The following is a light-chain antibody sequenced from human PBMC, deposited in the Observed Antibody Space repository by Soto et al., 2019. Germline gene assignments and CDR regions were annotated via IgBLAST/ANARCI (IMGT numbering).Light chain of an antibody. CDR2: DAS. CDR1: QSVSTY. J-gene: IGKJ1*01. CDR3: QQRSNWPPTWT. V-gene: IGKV3-11*01. Sequence: EIVLTQSPATLSLSPGERATLSCRASQSVSTYLAWYQQKPGQAPRLLIHDASKRATGIPARFSGSGSGTDFTLTITSLEPEDFGVYYCQQRSNWPPTWTFGQGTKVDIK.